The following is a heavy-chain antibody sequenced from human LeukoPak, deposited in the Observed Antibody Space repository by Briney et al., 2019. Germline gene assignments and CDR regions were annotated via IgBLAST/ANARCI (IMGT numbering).Heavy chain of an antibody. CDR3: AGGSGWLIDY. CDR1: GFTFDDYA. J-gene: IGHJ4*02. D-gene: IGHD5-12*01. CDR2: ISWNSGSI. V-gene: IGHV3-9*01. Sequence: PGGSLRLSCAASGFTFDDYAMHWVRQAPGKGMEWVSGISWNSGSIGYADSVKGRFTISRDNAKNSLYLQMNSLRVEDTAVYYCAGGSGWLIDYWGQGTLVTVSS.